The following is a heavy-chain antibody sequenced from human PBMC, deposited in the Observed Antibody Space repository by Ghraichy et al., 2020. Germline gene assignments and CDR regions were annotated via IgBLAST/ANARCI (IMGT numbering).Heavy chain of an antibody. V-gene: IGHV3-74*01. J-gene: IGHJ4*02. CDR2: IDTDETGA. Sequence: GGSLRLSCGASGFTFKKYWMHWVRQAPGKGLMWVSRIDTDETGASYADSVKGRFTISRDNSKNTVYLEMNNLRAEDTAVYYCGSVFDYWGLGTLVTVSS. CDR3: GSVFDY. CDR1: GFTFKKYW.